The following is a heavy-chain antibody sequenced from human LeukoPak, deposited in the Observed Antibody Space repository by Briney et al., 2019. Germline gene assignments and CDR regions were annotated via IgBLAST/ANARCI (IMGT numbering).Heavy chain of an antibody. CDR2: ISYHGSNQ. CDR1: AFIFKNYA. Sequence: GGSLRLSCAASAFIFKNYAMHWVRQPPGKGLEWVAVISYHGSNQYYIDSVKGRFTISRDSSKDTVYLQMNSLRPDDTAVYYCAKGFSAGTMDYWGQGTLVTVSS. D-gene: IGHD1-1*01. CDR3: AKGFSAGTMDY. V-gene: IGHV3-30*18. J-gene: IGHJ4*02.